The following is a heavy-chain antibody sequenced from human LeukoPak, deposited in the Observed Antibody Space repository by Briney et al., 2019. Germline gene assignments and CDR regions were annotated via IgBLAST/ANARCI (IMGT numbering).Heavy chain of an antibody. V-gene: IGHV3-23*01. D-gene: IGHD6-19*01. Sequence: GGSLRLSCAASGFTFSSYAMSWVRQAPGKGLEWVSAISGSGGSTYYADSVKGRFTISRDNSKNTLYLQMNTLRAEDTAVYYCAKFRPITSVAGTIFHYWGQGTLVTVSS. CDR3: AKFRPITSVAGTIFHY. CDR1: GFTFSSYA. J-gene: IGHJ4*02. CDR2: ISGSGGST.